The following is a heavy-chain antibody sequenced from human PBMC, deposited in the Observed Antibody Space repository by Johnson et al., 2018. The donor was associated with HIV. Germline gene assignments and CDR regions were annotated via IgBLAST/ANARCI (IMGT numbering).Heavy chain of an antibody. V-gene: IGHV3-33*08. J-gene: IGHJ3*02. D-gene: IGHD6-13*01. CDR3: ARDGLAARVVGALDI. CDR1: GFTFSSYA. CDR2: IWYDGSNK. Sequence: QVQLVESGGGVVQPGRSLRLSCAASGFTFSSYAMHWVRQAPGKGLEWVAVIWYDGSNKYYADSVKGRFTISRDNSKNTIYLQMNSLRVEDTAVYYCARDGLAARVVGALDIWGQGTMVTVSS.